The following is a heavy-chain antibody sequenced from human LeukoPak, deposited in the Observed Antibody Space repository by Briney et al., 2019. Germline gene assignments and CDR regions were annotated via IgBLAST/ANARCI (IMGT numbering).Heavy chain of an antibody. Sequence: GGSLRLSCAVSGFTFSSYGMHWVRQAPGKGLEWVSAISGSGGSTYYADSVKGRFTISRDNSKNTLYLQMNSLRAEDTAVYYCAKDLLLWFGELDWFDPWGQGTLVTVSS. V-gene: IGHV3-23*01. CDR2: ISGSGGST. J-gene: IGHJ5*02. D-gene: IGHD3-10*01. CDR3: AKDLLLWFGELDWFDP. CDR1: GFTFSSYG.